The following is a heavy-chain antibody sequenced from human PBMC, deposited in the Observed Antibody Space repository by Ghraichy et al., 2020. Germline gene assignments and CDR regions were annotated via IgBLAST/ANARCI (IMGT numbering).Heavy chain of an antibody. CDR2: VSSAGRVT. Sequence: GESLNISCEASGFTFSHHGMHWVRQAPGKGLEWVAVVSSAGRVTYYADSVKGRFTISRDNAKNSLYLQMNSLRTEDTAVYFCAKEGTLGVYSFDFWGQGTLVTVSS. D-gene: IGHD3-10*01. J-gene: IGHJ4*02. CDR1: GFTFSHHG. CDR3: AKEGTLGVYSFDF. V-gene: IGHV3-30*18.